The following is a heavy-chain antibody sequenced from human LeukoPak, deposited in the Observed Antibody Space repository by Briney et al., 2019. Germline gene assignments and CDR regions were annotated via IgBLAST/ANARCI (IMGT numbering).Heavy chain of an antibody. CDR1: GGSISRSYSY. J-gene: IGHJ4*02. CDR3: ATGVEKGRFDY. V-gene: IGHV4-31*03. CDR2: IYHNGKT. Sequence: PSETLSLTCTVSGGSISRSYSYWTWIRQHAGKGLEWIGSIYHNGKTFYSPSLESRLTMSIDTSKNELSLKLSSVTAADTALYYCATGVEKGRFDYWGQGTLVPVSS.